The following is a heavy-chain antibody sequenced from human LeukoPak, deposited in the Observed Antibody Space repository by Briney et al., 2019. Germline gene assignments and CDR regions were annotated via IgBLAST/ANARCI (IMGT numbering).Heavy chain of an antibody. CDR2: ISGSGGST. J-gene: IGHJ3*02. V-gene: IGHV3-23*01. D-gene: IGHD1-7*01. Sequence: GRSLRLSCAASGFTFSSYAMSWVRQAPGKGLEWVSAISGSGGSTYYADSVKGRFTISRDNSKNTLYLQMNSLRAEDTAVYYCAKSFHWNYELTAFDIWGQGTMVTVSS. CDR1: GFTFSSYA. CDR3: AKSFHWNYELTAFDI.